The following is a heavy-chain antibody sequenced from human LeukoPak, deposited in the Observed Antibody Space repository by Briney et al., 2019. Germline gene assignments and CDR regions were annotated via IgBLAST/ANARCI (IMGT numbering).Heavy chain of an antibody. J-gene: IGHJ4*02. V-gene: IGHV3-49*04. CDR3: TSDPEYCGGDCYSFDY. CDR2: IRSKAYGGTT. D-gene: IGHD2-21*01. Sequence: PGGSLRLSCTASGFTFGDYAMSWVRQAPGKGLDWVGFIRSKAYGGTTEYAASVKGRFTISRDDSKSIAYLQMNSLKTEDTAVYYCTSDPEYCGGDCYSFDYWGQGTLVTVSS. CDR1: GFTFGDYA.